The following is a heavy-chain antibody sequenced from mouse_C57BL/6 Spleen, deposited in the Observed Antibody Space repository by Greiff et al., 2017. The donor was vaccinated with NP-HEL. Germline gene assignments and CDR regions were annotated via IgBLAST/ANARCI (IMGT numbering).Heavy chain of an antibody. D-gene: IGHD1-1*01. CDR1: GYTFTSYW. V-gene: IGHV1-64*01. CDR2: IHPNSGST. CDR3: ARRTTVVGDYAMDY. J-gene: IGHJ4*01. Sequence: VQLQQSGAELVKPGASVKLSCKASGYTFTSYWMHWVKQRPGQGLEWIGMIHPNSGSTNYNEKFKSKATLTVDKSSSTAYMQLSSLTSEDSAVYYCARRTTVVGDYAMDYWGQGTSVTVSS.